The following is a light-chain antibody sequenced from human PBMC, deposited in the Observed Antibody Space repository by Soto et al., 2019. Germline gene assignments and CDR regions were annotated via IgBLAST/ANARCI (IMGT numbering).Light chain of an antibody. CDR2: GAS. CDR3: LQTYSLPRT. CDR1: LNIGDS. J-gene: IGKJ1*01. Sequence: GDRVPIPCRASLNIGDSLSWFQQKAGKPPTQLIYGASALQSGVPVRFSVSASCTDFTLTIWNMQREDFATYYWLQTYSLPRTFCQGTMV. V-gene: IGKV1-39*01.